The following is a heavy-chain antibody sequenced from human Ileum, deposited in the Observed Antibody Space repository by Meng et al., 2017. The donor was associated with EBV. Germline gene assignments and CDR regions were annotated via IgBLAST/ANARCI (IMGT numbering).Heavy chain of an antibody. V-gene: IGHV4-4*02. CDR3: ARESYSDSSGYYSLDY. CDR2: IHHTEST. D-gene: IGHD3-22*01. Sequence: LKESGPGPVKPSGTLSLTCAVSGGSISSSNWWSWVRQAPGKGLEWIGEIHHTESTNYNPSLKSRVTISVDKSKNQLSLKLSSVTAADTAVYYCARESYSDSSGYYSLDYWGQGSLVTVSS. J-gene: IGHJ4*02. CDR1: GGSISSSNW.